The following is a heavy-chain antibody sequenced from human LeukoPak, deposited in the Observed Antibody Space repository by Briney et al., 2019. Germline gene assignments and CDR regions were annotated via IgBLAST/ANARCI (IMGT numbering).Heavy chain of an antibody. D-gene: IGHD6-19*01. V-gene: IGHV3-23*01. Sequence: PGGSLRLSCAASGFTFSSYAMSWVRQAPEKGLEWVSAISGSGGSTYYADSVKGRFTTSRDNSKNTLYLQMNSLRAEDTAVYYCAKVSSGWFRGYFDYWGQGTLVTVSS. CDR3: AKVSSGWFRGYFDY. CDR1: GFTFSSYA. CDR2: ISGSGGST. J-gene: IGHJ4*02.